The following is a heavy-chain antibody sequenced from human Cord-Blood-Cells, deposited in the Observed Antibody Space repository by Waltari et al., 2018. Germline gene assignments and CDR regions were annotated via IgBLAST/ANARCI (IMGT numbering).Heavy chain of an antibody. CDR1: GGTFSSYA. Sequence: QVQLVQSGAEVKKPGSSVKVSCKASGGTFSSYAISWVRQAPGQGLEWMGRIIPILGIANYAQKFQGRVTITADKSTSTAYIELSSLRSEDTAVYYCARENRRNFDYWGQGTLVTVSS. J-gene: IGHJ4*02. V-gene: IGHV1-69*09. CDR2: IIPILGIA. CDR3: ARENRRNFDY.